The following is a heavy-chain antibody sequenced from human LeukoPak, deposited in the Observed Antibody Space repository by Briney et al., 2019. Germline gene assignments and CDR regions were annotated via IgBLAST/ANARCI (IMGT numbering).Heavy chain of an antibody. J-gene: IGHJ4*02. Sequence: SETLSLTCTVSGGSISGYYWSWIRQPAGKRLEWIGRVFNSGTTNYNPSLKGRATISVDKSKNQFSLRLSSVTAADTAIYYCARVDDFWTGYYEYWSQGTLVTVSS. CDR3: ARVDDFWTGYYEY. D-gene: IGHD3/OR15-3a*01. V-gene: IGHV4-4*07. CDR1: GGSISGYY. CDR2: VFNSGTT.